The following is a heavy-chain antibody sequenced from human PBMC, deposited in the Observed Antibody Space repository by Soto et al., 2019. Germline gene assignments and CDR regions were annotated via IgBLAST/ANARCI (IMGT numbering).Heavy chain of an antibody. V-gene: IGHV4-34*01. CDR1: GGSFSGYY. D-gene: IGHD2-2*01. Sequence: SETLSLTCAVYGGSFSGYYWGWIRQPPGKGLEWIGEINHSGSTNYNPSLKSRVTISVDTSKNQFSLKLSSVTAADTAVYYCARGPGYCSSTSCSDYWGQGTLVTVSS. J-gene: IGHJ4*02. CDR3: ARGPGYCSSTSCSDY. CDR2: INHSGST.